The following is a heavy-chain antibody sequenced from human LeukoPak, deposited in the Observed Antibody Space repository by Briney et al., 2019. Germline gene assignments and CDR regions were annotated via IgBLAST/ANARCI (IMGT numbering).Heavy chain of an antibody. V-gene: IGHV1-8*01. CDR3: AREGQLPLMVRGAVVVTASKIGYYYSYMDV. CDR1: GYTFTSYD. CDR2: MNTNSGNT. Sequence: ASVKVSCKASGYTFTSYDINWVRQATGQGLEWMGWMNTNSGNTGYAQKFQGRVTMTRNTSISTAYLEMSSLRAEDTAVYYCAREGQLPLMVRGAVVVTASKIGYYYSYMDVWGKGTPVTISS. D-gene: IGHD2-21*02. J-gene: IGHJ6*03.